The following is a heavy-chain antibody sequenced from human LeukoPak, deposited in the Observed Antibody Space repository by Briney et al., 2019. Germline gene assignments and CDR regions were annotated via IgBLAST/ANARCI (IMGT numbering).Heavy chain of an antibody. D-gene: IGHD6-13*01. Sequence: PGGSLRLSCAASGFTFSSYAMSWVRQAPGKGLEWVSAISGNGGLTYYADSVKGRFTISRGNAKNSLYLQMNSLRAEDTAVYYCARDSSSKTSDYWGQGTLVTVSS. V-gene: IGHV3-23*01. CDR2: ISGNGGLT. CDR3: ARDSSSKTSDY. CDR1: GFTFSSYA. J-gene: IGHJ4*02.